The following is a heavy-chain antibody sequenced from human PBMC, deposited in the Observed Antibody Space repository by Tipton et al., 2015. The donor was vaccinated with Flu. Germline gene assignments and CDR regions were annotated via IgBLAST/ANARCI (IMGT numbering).Heavy chain of an antibody. Sequence: TLSLTCTVSGGSMSSFYWSWIRKPAGKGLEWMGRMYAGGNTKYNPSLKSRVTMSVDTSKNQFSLRLTSVTAADTAVYFCARVIRMTMIRGIRDPYYFDFWGQGMLVTVSS. D-gene: IGHD3-10*01. CDR3: ARVIRMTMIRGIRDPYYFDF. CDR2: MYAGGNT. CDR1: GGSMSSFY. J-gene: IGHJ4*02. V-gene: IGHV4-4*07.